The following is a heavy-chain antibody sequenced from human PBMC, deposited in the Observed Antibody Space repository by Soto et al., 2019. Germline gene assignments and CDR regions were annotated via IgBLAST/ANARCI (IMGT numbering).Heavy chain of an antibody. V-gene: IGHV1-3*01. D-gene: IGHD6-13*01. CDR2: INAGNGNT. CDR1: GYTYTSYA. J-gene: IGHJ6*02. Sequence: SVKVSCKDSGYTYTSYAMHWVRQAPGQRLEWMGWINAGNGNTKYSQKFQGRVTITRDTSASTAYMELSSLRSEDTAVYYCARGGIAAAGKSHYYYYYGMDVWGQGTTFTVSS. CDR3: ARGGIAAAGKSHYYYYYGMDV.